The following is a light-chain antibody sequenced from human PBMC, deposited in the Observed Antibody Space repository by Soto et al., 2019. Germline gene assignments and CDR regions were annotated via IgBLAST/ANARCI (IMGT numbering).Light chain of an antibody. J-gene: IGLJ2*01. CDR1: SSGVGGYTF. V-gene: IGLV2-8*01. CDR2: EVS. CDR3: RSYADSGKLVL. Sequence: QSVLTQPPSASESPGQSVTISCTGASSGVGGYTFVSWYQQFPGRAPKLLLYEVSKRPSGVPDRFSGSNSGNTAYLTVSGLQPDDEADYYCRSYADSGKLVLFGGGTKLTVL.